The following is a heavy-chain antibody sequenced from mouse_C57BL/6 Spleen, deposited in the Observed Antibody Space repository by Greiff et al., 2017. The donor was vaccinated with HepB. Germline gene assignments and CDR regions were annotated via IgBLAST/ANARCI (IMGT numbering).Heavy chain of an antibody. V-gene: IGHV1-78*01. D-gene: IGHD1-1*01. CDR1: GYTFTDHT. J-gene: IGHJ1*03. Sequence: QVQLQQSDAELVKPGASVKISCKVSGYTFTDHTIHWMKQRPEQGLEWIGYIYPRDGSTKYNEKFKGKATLTADKSSSTAYMQLNSLTSEDSAVYFCARWRGGSSYGRYFDVWGTGTTVTVSS. CDR3: ARWRGGSSYGRYFDV. CDR2: IYPRDGST.